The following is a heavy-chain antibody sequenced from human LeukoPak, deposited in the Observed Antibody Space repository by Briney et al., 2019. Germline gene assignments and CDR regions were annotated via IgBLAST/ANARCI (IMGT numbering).Heavy chain of an antibody. Sequence: SETLSLTCTVSGGSLRSSNYYWGWIRQPPGKGLEWIGSIYYSGSTYYNPSLKSRVTISVDTSKNEFYLKLSSETAADTAVYYCARRRRATPIRCDYWGQGTLVTVSS. D-gene: IGHD3-3*01. CDR1: GGSLRSSNYY. CDR3: ARRRRATPIRCDY. V-gene: IGHV4-39*01. CDR2: IYYSGST. J-gene: IGHJ4*02.